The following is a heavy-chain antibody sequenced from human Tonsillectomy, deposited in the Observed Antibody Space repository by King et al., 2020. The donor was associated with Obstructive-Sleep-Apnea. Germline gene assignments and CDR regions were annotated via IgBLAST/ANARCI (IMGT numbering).Heavy chain of an antibody. V-gene: IGHV4-59*01. CDR2: IYYSGST. CDR3: ARHSNTFSVPDS. CDR1: NDSITNYY. J-gene: IGHJ5*01. D-gene: IGHD6-13*01. Sequence: VQLQESGPGLVKPSETLSLTCTVSNDSITNYYWSWMRQPPGKELEWIGYIYYSGSTNYNPSLKGRVTISVDTSNNQFSLKLNSVTAADTAVYYCARHSNTFSVPDSWGQGTLVTVSS.